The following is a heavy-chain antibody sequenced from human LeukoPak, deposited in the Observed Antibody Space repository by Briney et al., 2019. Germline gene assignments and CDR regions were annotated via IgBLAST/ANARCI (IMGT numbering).Heavy chain of an antibody. CDR3: AKKRTYDSSGYYYFDY. D-gene: IGHD3-22*01. Sequence: GGSLRLSCAVSGFSFRTYFFHWVRQVPGKGLEWVSAISGSGGSTYYADSVKGRFTISRDNSKNTLYLQMNSLRAEDTAVYYCAKKRTYDSSGYYYFDYWGQGTLVTVSS. CDR2: ISGSGGST. V-gene: IGHV3-23*01. J-gene: IGHJ4*02. CDR1: GFSFRTYF.